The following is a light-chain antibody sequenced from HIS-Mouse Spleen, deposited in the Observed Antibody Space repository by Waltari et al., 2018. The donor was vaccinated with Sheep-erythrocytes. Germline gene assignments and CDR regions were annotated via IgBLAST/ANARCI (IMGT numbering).Light chain of an antibody. J-gene: IGLJ3*02. CDR3: CSYAGSYTWV. V-gene: IGLV2-11*01. Sequence: QSALTQPRPVSGSPGQSVTISSTGTSSDVGCYNYVSWYQQHPGKAPKLMTYDVSKRPSGVPDRFSGSKSGNTASLTISGLQAEDEADYYCCSYAGSYTWVFGGGTKLTVL. CDR1: SSDVGCYNY. CDR2: DVS.